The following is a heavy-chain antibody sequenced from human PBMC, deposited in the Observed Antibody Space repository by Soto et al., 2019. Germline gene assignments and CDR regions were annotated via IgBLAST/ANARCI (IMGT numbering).Heavy chain of an antibody. Sequence: SETLSLTCTVSGGSINTFYWSWVRQPAGKGLEWIGRIFSSGSTSFNPSLESRVAMSVDTSKNHFSLNLGSVTAADMAVYYCAREGSYSAYNFAHGIQLWSFDFWGQGALVTVSS. D-gene: IGHD5-12*01. CDR1: GGSINTFY. CDR3: AREGSYSAYNFAHGIQLWSFDF. J-gene: IGHJ4*02. V-gene: IGHV4-4*07. CDR2: IFSSGST.